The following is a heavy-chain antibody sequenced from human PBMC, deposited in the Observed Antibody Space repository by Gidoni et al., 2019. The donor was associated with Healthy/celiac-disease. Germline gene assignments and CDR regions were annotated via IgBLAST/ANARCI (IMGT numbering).Heavy chain of an antibody. V-gene: IGHV1-69*02. CDR1: GGTFSSYT. CDR3: ARVVSVPYGGNSGTNDI. Sequence: QVQLVQSGAEVKKPGSSVKVSCKASGGTFSSYTISWVRQAPGQGLEWMGRIIPILGIANYAQKFQGRVTITADKSTSTAYMELSSLRSEDTAVYYCARVVSVPYGGNSGTNDIWGQGTMVTVSS. D-gene: IGHD4-17*01. J-gene: IGHJ3*02. CDR2: IIPILGIA.